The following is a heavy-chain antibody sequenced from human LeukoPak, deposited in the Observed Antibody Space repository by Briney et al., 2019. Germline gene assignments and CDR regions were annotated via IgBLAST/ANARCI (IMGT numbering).Heavy chain of an antibody. Sequence: PGGSLRLSCAASGFTFSTYSMNWVRQAPGKGLEWVSYISSSSRTIYYVDSVRGRFTISRDNAKNSLFLQMNSLRAEDTAVYYCARALNLLDPVTLDYWGQGTLVTVSS. CDR3: ARALNLLDPVTLDY. V-gene: IGHV3-48*01. CDR1: GFTFSTYS. D-gene: IGHD1-1*01. CDR2: ISSSSRTI. J-gene: IGHJ4*02.